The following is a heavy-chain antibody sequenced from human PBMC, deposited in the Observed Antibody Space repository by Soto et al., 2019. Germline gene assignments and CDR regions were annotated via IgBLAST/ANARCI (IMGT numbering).Heavy chain of an antibody. Sequence: ASVKVSCKVSGYTLTELSMHWVRQAPGKGLEWMGGFDPEDGETIYAQKFQGRVTMTEDTSTDTAYMELSSLRSEDTAVYYCATAPEGGHYYMDVWGKRTTVTVSS. CDR1: GYTLTELS. J-gene: IGHJ6*03. CDR2: FDPEDGET. CDR3: ATAPEGGHYYMDV. V-gene: IGHV1-24*01.